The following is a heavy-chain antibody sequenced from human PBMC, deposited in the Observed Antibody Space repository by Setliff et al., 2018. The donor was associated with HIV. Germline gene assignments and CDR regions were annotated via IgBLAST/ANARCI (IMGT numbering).Heavy chain of an antibody. Sequence: ASVKVSCKASGYTFTSYGISWVRQAPGQGLEWMGWLSDYNGNTNYAQNFQGRVTLTADTSTSTAYMEVRSLRSDDTAVYYCARGWMATLNGPLGYWGQGTLVTVSS. CDR3: ARGWMATLNGPLGY. CDR2: LSDYNGNT. J-gene: IGHJ4*02. CDR1: GYTFTSYG. V-gene: IGHV1-18*01. D-gene: IGHD5-12*01.